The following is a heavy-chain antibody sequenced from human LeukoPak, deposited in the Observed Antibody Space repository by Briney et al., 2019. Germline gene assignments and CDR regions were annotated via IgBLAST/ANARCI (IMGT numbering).Heavy chain of an antibody. J-gene: IGHJ3*02. Sequence: SQTLSLTCTVSGGSISSGDYYWSWIRQPPGKGLEWIGYIYYSGSTYYNPSLKSRVTISVDTSKNKFSLKLSSVAAADTAVYYCARDGEYDSSGSGAFDIWGQGTMVTVSS. D-gene: IGHD3-22*01. CDR3: ARDGEYDSSGSGAFDI. V-gene: IGHV4-30-4*08. CDR1: GGSISSGDYY. CDR2: IYYSGST.